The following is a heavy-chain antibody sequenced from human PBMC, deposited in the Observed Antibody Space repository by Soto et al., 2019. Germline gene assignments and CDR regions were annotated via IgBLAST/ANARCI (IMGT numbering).Heavy chain of an antibody. CDR2: ISYDGSNK. J-gene: IGHJ4*02. V-gene: IGHV3-30*18. D-gene: IGHD3-22*01. Sequence: PGGSLRLSCAASGFTFSSYGMHWVRQAPGKGLEWVAVISYDGSNKYYADSVKGRFTISRDNSKNTLYLQMNSLRAEDPAVYYCAKDLYYYASSGSACIDYWGQGTLVTVSS. CDR1: GFTFSSYG. CDR3: AKDLYYYASSGSACIDY.